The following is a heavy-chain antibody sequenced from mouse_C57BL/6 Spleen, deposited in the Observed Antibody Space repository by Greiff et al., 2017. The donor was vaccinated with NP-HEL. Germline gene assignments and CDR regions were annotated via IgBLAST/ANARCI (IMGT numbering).Heavy chain of an antibody. CDR1: GYTFTDYN. D-gene: IGHD1-1*01. J-gene: IGHJ3*01. CDR3: ARWDGSTAWFAY. CDR2: INPNNGGT. V-gene: IGHV1-22*01. Sequence: EVQLQQSGPELVKPGASVKMSCKASGYTFTDYNMHWVKQSHGKSLEWIGYINPNNGGTSYNQKFKGKATLTVNKSSSTAYMGLRSLTSEDSAVYYCARWDGSTAWFAYWGQGTLVTVSA.